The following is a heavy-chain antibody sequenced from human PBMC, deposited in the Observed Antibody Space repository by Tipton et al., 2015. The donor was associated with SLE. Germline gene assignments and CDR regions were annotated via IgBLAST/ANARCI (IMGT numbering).Heavy chain of an antibody. D-gene: IGHD3-22*01. V-gene: IGHV4-59*08. CDR2: IYYSGST. CDR1: GGSISSYY. CDR3: ARSDYYDSSGTDAFDI. J-gene: IGHJ3*02. Sequence: TLSLTCTVSGGSISSYYWSWIRQPPGKGLEWIGYIYYSGSTNYNPSLKSRVTISVDTSKNQFSLKLSSVTAADTAVYYWARSDYYDSSGTDAFDIWGQGTMVTVSS.